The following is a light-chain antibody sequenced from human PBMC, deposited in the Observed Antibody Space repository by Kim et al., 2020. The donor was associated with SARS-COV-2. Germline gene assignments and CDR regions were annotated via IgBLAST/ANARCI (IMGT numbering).Light chain of an antibody. Sequence: LSPVDRAPLSCRASQSGSSSYLAWYQQRPGQPPRFLIYGASSSATGIPDRFSGSGSGTDFPLTISRLEPEDFAVYYCQQYGSSPYTFGQGTKLEI. CDR3: QQYGSSPYT. CDR2: GAS. CDR1: QSGSSSY. V-gene: IGKV3-20*01. J-gene: IGKJ2*01.